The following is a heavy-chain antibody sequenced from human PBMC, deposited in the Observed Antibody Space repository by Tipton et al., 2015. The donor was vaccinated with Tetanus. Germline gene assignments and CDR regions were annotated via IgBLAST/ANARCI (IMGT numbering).Heavy chain of an antibody. CDR2: ISWNSGSI. Sequence: CAASGFTFDDYAMHWVRQAPGKGLEWVSGISWNSGSIGYADSVKGRFTISRDNAKNSLYLQMNSLRAEDTALYYCAKGYYGSGSYYYYGMDVWGQGTTVTVSS. CDR3: AKGYYGSGSYYYYGMDV. V-gene: IGHV3-9*01. CDR1: GFTFDDYA. J-gene: IGHJ6*02. D-gene: IGHD3-10*01.